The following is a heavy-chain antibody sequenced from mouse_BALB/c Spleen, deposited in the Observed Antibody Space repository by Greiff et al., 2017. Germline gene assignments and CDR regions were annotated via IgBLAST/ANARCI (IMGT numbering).Heavy chain of an antibody. J-gene: IGHJ4*01. CDR1: GFSLTGYG. D-gene: IGHD2-4*01. V-gene: IGHV2-6-7*01. Sequence: QVQLQQSGPGLVAPSQSLSITCTVSGFSLTGYGVNWVRQPPGKGLEWLGMIWGDGSTDYNSALKSRLSISKDNSKSQVFLKMNSLQTDDTARYYCAREPTMITTGFYAMDYWGQGTSVTVSS. CDR2: IWGDGST. CDR3: AREPTMITTGFYAMDY.